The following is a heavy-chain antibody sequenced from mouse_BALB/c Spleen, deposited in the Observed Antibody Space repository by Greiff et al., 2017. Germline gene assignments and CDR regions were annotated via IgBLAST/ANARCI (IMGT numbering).Heavy chain of an antibody. D-gene: IGHD1-1*01. V-gene: IGHV3-2*02. CDR1: GYSITSDYA. J-gene: IGHJ2*01. Sequence: EVQLQESGPGLVKPSQSLSLTCTVTGYSITSDYAWYWIRQFPGNKLEWMGYISYSGSTSYNPSLKSRISITRDTSKNQFFLQLNSVTTEDTATYYCARRYGSRPYYFDDWGQGTTLTVSS. CDR2: ISYSGST. CDR3: ARRYGSRPYYFDD.